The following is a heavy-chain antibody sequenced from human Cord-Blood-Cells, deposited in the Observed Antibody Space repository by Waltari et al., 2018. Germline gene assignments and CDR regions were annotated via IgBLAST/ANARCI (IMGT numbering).Heavy chain of an antibody. CDR2: INPNSGGT. J-gene: IGHJ4*02. Sequence: QVQLVQSGAEVKKPGASVKVSCKASGYTFTGYYMHWVRQAPGQGLEWMGWINPNSGGTNYAQKFQGRVTMTRDTSISTAYMELSRLRSDDTAVYYCARGAAAAGSNYYYFDYWGQGTLVTVSS. V-gene: IGHV1-2*02. CDR1: GYTFTGYY. D-gene: IGHD6-13*01. CDR3: ARGAAAAGSNYYYFDY.